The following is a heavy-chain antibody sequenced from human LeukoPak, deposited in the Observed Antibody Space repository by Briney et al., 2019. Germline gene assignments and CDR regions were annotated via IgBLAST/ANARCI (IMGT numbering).Heavy chain of an antibody. V-gene: IGHV3-74*01. Sequence: GGSLRLSCAASGFTFTTYWMHWVRQVPGKGLVWVSRIDFDGRSTVYVDSVRGRFTVSRDNAKNTLFLQMNSLRAEDTAVYYCARARLQWEVRYPRFDSWGQGTLVTVSS. J-gene: IGHJ4*02. D-gene: IGHD1-26*01. CDR1: GFTFTTYW. CDR3: ARARLQWEVRYPRFDS. CDR2: IDFDGRST.